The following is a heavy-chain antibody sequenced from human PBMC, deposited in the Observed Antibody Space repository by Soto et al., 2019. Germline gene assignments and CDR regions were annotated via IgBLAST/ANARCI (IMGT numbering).Heavy chain of an antibody. D-gene: IGHD2-8*01. CDR3: VRVSADTYLIFSGQDG. CDR2: IFSDAER. J-gene: IGHJ6*02. CDR1: GFSLSTGRMG. V-gene: IGHV2-26*01. Sequence: QVTLKESGPVLVKPTETVTLTCAVSGFSLSTGRMGVRWIRQPPGKALEWLAHIFSDAERSYSTSMESRLTIVKVGAGSEVVLAMTAIGPVDTGTYSCVRVSADTYLIFSGQDGWGPGTAVTAS.